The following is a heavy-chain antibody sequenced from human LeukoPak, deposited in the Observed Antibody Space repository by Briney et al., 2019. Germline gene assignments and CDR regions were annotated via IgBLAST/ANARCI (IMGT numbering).Heavy chain of an antibody. CDR2: IYYSGST. V-gene: IGHV4-59*01. J-gene: IGHJ5*02. CDR1: GGSISNYY. Sequence: SETLSLACTVSGGSISNYYWSWIRQPPGKGLEWIGYIYYSGSTKYNPSLKSRVTISVATSKNQFSLKLSSVTAADTAVYYCARGQGYCSSTSCANWFDPWGQGTLVTVSS. CDR3: ARGQGYCSSTSCANWFDP. D-gene: IGHD2-2*01.